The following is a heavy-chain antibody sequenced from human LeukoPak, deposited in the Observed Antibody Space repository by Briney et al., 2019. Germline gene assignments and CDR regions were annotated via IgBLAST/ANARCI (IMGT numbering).Heavy chain of an antibody. Sequence: PSGTLSLTCTVSGGSISTYYWTWIRQPPGKGLEWVGYIYSSGTTNYNPPPNIRVTISLDTPKNKFSPNLRCVTAADTRVYYYASGSHGRQPQLFATRGQGALVTVSS. V-gene: IGHV4-59*08. CDR1: GGSISTYY. D-gene: IGHD3-10*01. J-gene: IGHJ4*02. CDR3: ASGSHGRQPQLFAT. CDR2: IYSSGTT.